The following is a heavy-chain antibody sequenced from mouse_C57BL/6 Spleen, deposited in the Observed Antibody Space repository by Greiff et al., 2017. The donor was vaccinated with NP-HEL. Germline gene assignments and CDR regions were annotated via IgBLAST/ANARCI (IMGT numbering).Heavy chain of an antibody. Sequence: QVQLKQSGPGLVAPSQSLSITCTVSGFSLTSYAISWVRQPPGKGLEWLGVIWTGGGTTYNSALNSRLSISKDNSKSHVFFKMNMLQTDDTVKYYCARNEIYPSCSNYVADWGQGTLVTVSA. CDR2: IWTGGGT. D-gene: IGHD2-5*01. J-gene: IGHJ3*01. CDR3: ARNEIYPSCSNYVAD. V-gene: IGHV2-9-1*01. CDR1: GFSLTSYA.